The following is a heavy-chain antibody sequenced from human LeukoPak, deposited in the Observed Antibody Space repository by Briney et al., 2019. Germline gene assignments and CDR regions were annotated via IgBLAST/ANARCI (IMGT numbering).Heavy chain of an antibody. J-gene: IGHJ4*02. V-gene: IGHV3-23*01. D-gene: IGHD6-19*01. Sequence: GGSLRLSCAASGCSFSSYTMCWGCHAPPGRVEWVSGVSGHRGSTYYAHSLKSRVTISRDNSKNTLYVQMSTLRAEDTAVYYCAKVGRGIVVAGTWYDYWGQGTLVTVSS. CDR3: AKVGRGIVVAGTWYDY. CDR1: GCSFSSYT. CDR2: VSGHRGST.